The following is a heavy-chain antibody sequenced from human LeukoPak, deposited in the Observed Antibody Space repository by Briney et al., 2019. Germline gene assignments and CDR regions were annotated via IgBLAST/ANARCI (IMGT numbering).Heavy chain of an antibody. V-gene: IGHV3-23*01. CDR2: ISGSGGNT. CDR1: GFTFSSYA. J-gene: IGHJ5*02. D-gene: IGHD2-21*01. CDR3: AKTLGVGPQALDP. Sequence: GGSLRLSCAASGFTFSSYAMSWVRQAPGKGLEWVSAISGSGGNTYYADSVKGRITISRDNSKNTLYLQMNSLRAEDTAVYYCAKTLGVGPQALDPWGQGTLVTVSS.